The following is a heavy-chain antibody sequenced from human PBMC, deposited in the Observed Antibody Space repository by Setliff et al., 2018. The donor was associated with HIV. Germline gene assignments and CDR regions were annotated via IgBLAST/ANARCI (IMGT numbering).Heavy chain of an antibody. V-gene: IGHV1-69*05. CDR3: AGEVGTYSGSYAVADGFDI. CDR1: GGTFSSYA. J-gene: IGHJ3*02. CDR2: IIPIFGTA. Sequence: SVKVSCKASGGTFSSYAISWVRQAPGQGLEWIGGIIPIFGTANYAQKFQGRVTITTDESTGTTYMELSSLRSEDTAVYYCAGEVGTYSGSYAVADGFDIWGQGTMVTVSS. D-gene: IGHD1-26*01.